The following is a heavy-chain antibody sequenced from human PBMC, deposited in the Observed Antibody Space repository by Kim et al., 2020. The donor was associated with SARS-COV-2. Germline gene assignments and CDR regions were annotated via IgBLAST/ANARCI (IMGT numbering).Heavy chain of an antibody. V-gene: IGHV4-59*01. CDR2: MYFSGSS. CDR3: AGAQRDYGDFQDALDI. CDR1: SGSLSTFY. Sequence: SETLSLTCSVSSGSLSTFYWNWIRQPPGKGLEWIGYMYFSGSSSYNPSLKSRVTISVDTSKKQISLKLRSVTAADTAVYYCAGAQRDYGDFQDALDIWGQGTAVTVS. D-gene: IGHD4-17*01. J-gene: IGHJ3*02.